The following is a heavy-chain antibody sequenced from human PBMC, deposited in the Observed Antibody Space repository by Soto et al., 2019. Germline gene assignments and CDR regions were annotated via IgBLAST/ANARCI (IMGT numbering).Heavy chain of an antibody. CDR2: TITVFGTA. J-gene: IGHJ6*02. V-gene: IGHV1-69*01. CDR3: ARNGAYSSSQFGMDV. Sequence: QVQLVQSGADVKKPGSSVKVSCKASGGTLTYNAFSWVRQAPGQGLEWMGGTITVFGTANHAQKFQGRVTITADESTNTAYMELSSLRSEDTAVYYCARNGAYSSSQFGMDVWGQGTTVTVSS. D-gene: IGHD6-13*01. CDR1: GGTLTYNA.